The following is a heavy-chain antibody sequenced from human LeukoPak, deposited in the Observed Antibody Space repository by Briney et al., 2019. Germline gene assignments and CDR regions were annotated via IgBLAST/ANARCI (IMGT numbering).Heavy chain of an antibody. J-gene: IGHJ4*02. CDR2: ISYDGSNK. CDR3: ARDGPRDDYGDYYGY. V-gene: IGHV3-30*03. Sequence: GRSLRPSCAASGFTFSSYGMHWVRQAPGKGLEWVAVISYDGSNKYYADSVKGRFTISRDNSKNTLYLQMNSLRAEDTAVYYCARDGPRDDYGDYYGYWGQGTLVTVSS. CDR1: GFTFSSYG. D-gene: IGHD4-17*01.